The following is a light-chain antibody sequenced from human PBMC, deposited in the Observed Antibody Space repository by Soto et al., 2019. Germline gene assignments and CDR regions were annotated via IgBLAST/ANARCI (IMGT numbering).Light chain of an antibody. Sequence: QSALTQPPSASGSPGQSVTISCTGTSSDVGGYNYVSWYQQHPGKAPKLMIYEVSKRPSGVPDRFSGSKSGNTASLTVSGLHAEDEADYYCNSYAGSNNFARVFGGGTKLTVL. J-gene: IGLJ2*01. CDR3: NSYAGSNNFARV. CDR1: SSDVGGYNY. CDR2: EVS. V-gene: IGLV2-8*01.